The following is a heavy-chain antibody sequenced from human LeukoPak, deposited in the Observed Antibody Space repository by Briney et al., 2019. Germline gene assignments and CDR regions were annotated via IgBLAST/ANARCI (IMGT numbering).Heavy chain of an antibody. CDR1: GGSISSSNW. Sequence: SETLSLTCAVSGGSISSSNWWSWVRQPPGKGLEWIGEIYHSGSTNYNPSLKSRVTISVDKSKNQFSLKLSSVTAADTAVYYCARVVPGSPSQFIFDYWGQGTLVTVSS. D-gene: IGHD3-10*01. CDR3: ARVVPGSPSQFIFDY. J-gene: IGHJ4*02. CDR2: IYHSGST. V-gene: IGHV4-4*02.